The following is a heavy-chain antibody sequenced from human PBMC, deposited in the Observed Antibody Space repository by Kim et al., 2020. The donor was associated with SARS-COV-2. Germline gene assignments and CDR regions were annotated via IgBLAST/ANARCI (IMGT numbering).Heavy chain of an antibody. CDR1: GYTFTSYY. CDR3: ARESYYYDSSGYYSTDYYYYYGMDV. V-gene: IGHV1-46*01. CDR2: INPSGGST. J-gene: IGHJ6*02. Sequence: ASVKVSCKASGYTFTSYYMHWVRQAPGQGLEWMGIINPSGGSTSYAQKFQGRVTMTRDTSTSTFYMELSSLRSEDTAVYYCARESYYYDSSGYYSTDYYYYYGMDVWGQGTTVTVSS. D-gene: IGHD3-22*01.